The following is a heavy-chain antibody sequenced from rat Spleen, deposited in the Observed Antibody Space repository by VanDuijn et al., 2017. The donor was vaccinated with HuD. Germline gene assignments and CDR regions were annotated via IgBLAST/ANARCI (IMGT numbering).Heavy chain of an antibody. CDR2: ILYDGSNT. D-gene: IGHD1-12*02. CDR1: GFTFSDYT. Sequence: EVQLVESGGGLVQPGRSLKLSCAVSGFTFSDYTMAWVRQAPKKGLEWVAAILYDGSNTYYRDSVKGRFTLSRDNAKSTLYLQLDSLRSEDTATYYCTTDTFYDGTYYPGGFDYWGQGVMVTVSS. V-gene: IGHV5S10*01. J-gene: IGHJ2*01. CDR3: TTDTFYDGTYYPGGFDY.